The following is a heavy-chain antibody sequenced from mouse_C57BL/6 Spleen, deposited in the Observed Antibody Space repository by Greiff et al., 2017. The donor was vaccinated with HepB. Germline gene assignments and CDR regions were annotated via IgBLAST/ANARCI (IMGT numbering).Heavy chain of an antibody. CDR3: ASPYGNYGGYFDV. J-gene: IGHJ1*03. D-gene: IGHD2-10*02. Sequence: VQLQQSGPELVKPGASVKISCKASGYAFSSSWMNWVKQRPGKGLEWIGRIYPGDGDTNYNGKFTGKATLTADKSSSTAYMQLSSLTSEDSAVYFCASPYGNYGGYFDVWGTGTTVTVSS. CDR2: IYPGDGDT. CDR1: GYAFSSSW. V-gene: IGHV1-82*01.